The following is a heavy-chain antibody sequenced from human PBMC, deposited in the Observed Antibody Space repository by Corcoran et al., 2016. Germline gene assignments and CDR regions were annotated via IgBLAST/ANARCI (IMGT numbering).Heavy chain of an antibody. CDR2: IYPGDFDT. CDR3: ARRVWRSLNLGFDYFDY. J-gene: IGHJ4*02. CDR1: GYDFSSYW. Sequence: EVQLVQSGAEVKKPGESLKISCKGSGYDFSSYWIGWVRQMPGKGLEWMGIIYPGDFDTKYSPSFQGQVTISVDRSLSTAYLQWNSLRASDTAIYYCARRVWRSLNLGFDYFDYWGQGTLVTVSS. D-gene: IGHD3-10*01. V-gene: IGHV5-51*01.